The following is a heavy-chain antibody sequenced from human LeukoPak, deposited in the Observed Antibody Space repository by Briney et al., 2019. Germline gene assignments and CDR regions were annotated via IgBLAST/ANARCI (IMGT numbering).Heavy chain of an antibody. D-gene: IGHD1-26*01. Sequence: PSVKVSCKASGGTFSSYAISWGRQAPGQGLEWMGGIIPIFGTANYAQKFQGRVTITTDESTSTAYMELSSLRSEDTAVYYCARVVVGATTPYYYYYMDVWGKGTPVTVSS. CDR3: ARVVVGATTPYYYYYMDV. J-gene: IGHJ6*03. CDR2: IIPIFGTA. CDR1: GGTFSSYA. V-gene: IGHV1-69*05.